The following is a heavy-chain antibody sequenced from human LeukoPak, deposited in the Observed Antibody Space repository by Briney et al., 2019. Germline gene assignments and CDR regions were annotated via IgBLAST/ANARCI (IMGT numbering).Heavy chain of an antibody. Sequence: GRSLRLSCAASGLTFSSYAMHWVRQAPGKGLEWVAVISYDGSNKYYADSVKGRFTISRDNSKNTLYLQMNNLRAEDTAVYYCAREVLLWFGEFDYWGQGTLVTVSS. V-gene: IGHV3-30-3*01. CDR2: ISYDGSNK. CDR1: GLTFSSYA. D-gene: IGHD3-10*01. J-gene: IGHJ4*02. CDR3: AREVLLWFGEFDY.